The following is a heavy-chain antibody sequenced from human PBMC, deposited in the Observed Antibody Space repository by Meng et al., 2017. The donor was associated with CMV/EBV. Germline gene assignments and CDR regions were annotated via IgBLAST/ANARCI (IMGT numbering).Heavy chain of an antibody. D-gene: IGHD3/OR15-3a*01. J-gene: IGHJ4*02. CDR3: TTRQRILIFQVVPPY. CDR2: IKSKSDGGTK. CDR1: GFTFSNAW. V-gene: IGHV3-15*01. Sequence: GGSLRLSYAASGFTFSNAWMSWVRQAPGKGLEWVGRIKSKSDGGTKDYAAPVKGRFTISRDDSKNTLYLQMNSLRTEDTAVYFCTTRQRILIFQVVPPYWGQGTLVTVSS.